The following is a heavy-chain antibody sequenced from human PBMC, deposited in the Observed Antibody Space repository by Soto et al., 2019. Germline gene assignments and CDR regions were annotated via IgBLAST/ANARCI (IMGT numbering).Heavy chain of an antibody. CDR3: ACIFSGGTYYYYGMDV. J-gene: IGHJ6*01. Sequence: SETQSPTCTVTGGNIRSSSYYWGWVRQHPVQGLEWIGSFFYSCSTYYNPSPKSRVTISVDTSKNQSSLMLSSVTAAYTAVYYCACIFSGGTYYYYGMDVWGRGTTVTFSS. V-gene: IGHV4-39*01. D-gene: IGHD3-3*02. CDR2: FFYSCST. CDR1: GGNIRSSSYY.